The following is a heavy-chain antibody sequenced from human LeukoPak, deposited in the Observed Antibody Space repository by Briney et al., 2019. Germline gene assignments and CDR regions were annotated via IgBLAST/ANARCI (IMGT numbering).Heavy chain of an antibody. J-gene: IGHJ3*01. D-gene: IGHD3-22*01. CDR2: VYYTGNT. CDR1: GGSISSYY. V-gene: IGHV4-59*05. CDR3: VRDCYDSSGYYSDAFDL. Sequence: SETLSLTCTVSGGSISSYYWSWIRQPPGKGLEWIGSVYYTGNTYNNPSLKSRVTISVDTSKNQFSLKLTSVTAADTAVYYCVRDCYDSSGYYSDAFDLWGQGTWSPSLQ.